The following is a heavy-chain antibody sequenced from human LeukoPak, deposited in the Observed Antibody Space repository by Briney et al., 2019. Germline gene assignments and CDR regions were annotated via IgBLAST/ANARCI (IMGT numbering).Heavy chain of an antibody. D-gene: IGHD5-18*01. V-gene: IGHV1-69*04. J-gene: IGHJ5*02. Sequence: GASVKVSCKASGGTFSSYAISWVRQAPGQGLEWMGRIIPILGITNYAQKFQGRVTMTRNTSISTAYMELSSLRSEDTAVYYCARGIGSKIQLNWFDPWGQGTLVTVSS. CDR2: IIPILGIT. CDR3: ARGIGSKIQLNWFDP. CDR1: GGTFSSYA.